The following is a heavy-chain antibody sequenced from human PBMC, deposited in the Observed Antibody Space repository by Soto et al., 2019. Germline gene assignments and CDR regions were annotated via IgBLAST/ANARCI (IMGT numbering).Heavy chain of an antibody. CDR1: GYGFSRYG. CDR2: ISAYNGNT. CDR3: ARDRGVQGVRSLPIDY. V-gene: IGHV1-18*04. Sequence: SVKGSCKASGYGFSRYGVGWGRLATGQGLEWMGWISAYNGNTNYAQKLQGRVTMTTDTSTSTAYMELRSLRSDDTAVYYCARDRGVQGVRSLPIDYCGQRTLGTVSS. J-gene: IGHJ4*02. D-gene: IGHD3-10*01.